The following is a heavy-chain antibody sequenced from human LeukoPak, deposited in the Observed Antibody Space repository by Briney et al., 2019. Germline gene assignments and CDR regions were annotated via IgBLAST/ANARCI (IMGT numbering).Heavy chain of an antibody. CDR3: ASQLVDRRSIDDY. CDR2: ISGSSAYK. Sequence: PGGSLRLSCAASGFIFSSYTMNWVRQAPGKGLEWVSSISGSSAYKYYADSVKGRFTVSRDNAKNSLYLQVNNLRVDDTAVYYCASQLVDRRSIDDYWGQGTLVTVSS. D-gene: IGHD6-13*01. V-gene: IGHV3-21*01. CDR1: GFIFSSYT. J-gene: IGHJ4*02.